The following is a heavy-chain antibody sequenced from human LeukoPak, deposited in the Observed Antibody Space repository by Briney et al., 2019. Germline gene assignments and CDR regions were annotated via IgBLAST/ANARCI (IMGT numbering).Heavy chain of an antibody. J-gene: IGHJ5*02. CDR2: INHSGST. V-gene: IGHV4-34*01. CDR3: VTRGTVNWFDP. Sequence: SETLSLTCAVYGGSFSGYYWSWIRQPPGKGLEWIGEINHSGSTNYNPSLKSRVTISVDTSKNQFSLKLSSVTAADTAVYYCVTRGTVNWFDPWGQGTLVTVSS. D-gene: IGHD4-17*01. CDR1: GGSFSGYY.